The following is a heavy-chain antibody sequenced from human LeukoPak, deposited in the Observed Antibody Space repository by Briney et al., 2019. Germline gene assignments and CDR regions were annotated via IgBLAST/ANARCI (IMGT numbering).Heavy chain of an antibody. Sequence: SVKVSCKASGGTFSSYAISWVRQAPGQGLEWVTGINHILGTANYAQKLQSRVTITTDESTSTAYMELSSLRSEDTAVYYCARGYCSGGSCYSGTLYYMDVWGKGTTVTVSS. V-gene: IGHV1-69*05. CDR3: ARGYCSGGSCYSGTLYYMDV. D-gene: IGHD2-15*01. J-gene: IGHJ6*03. CDR1: GGTFSSYA. CDR2: INHILGTA.